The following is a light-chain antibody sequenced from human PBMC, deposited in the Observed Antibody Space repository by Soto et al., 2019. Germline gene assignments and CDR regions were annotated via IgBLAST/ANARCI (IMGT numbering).Light chain of an antibody. CDR1: QILLHSNGYNY. CDR2: LGS. CDR3: LQALRWWT. J-gene: IGKJ1*01. V-gene: IGKV2-28*01. Sequence: DIVMTQSPLALPVTPGEAASISCRSSQILLHSNGYNYLDWYLQKPGQSPQLLIFLGSNRASGVPDRFSGSGSGTDFTLKISRVEAEDVGVYYCLQALRWWTFGQGTKVDIK.